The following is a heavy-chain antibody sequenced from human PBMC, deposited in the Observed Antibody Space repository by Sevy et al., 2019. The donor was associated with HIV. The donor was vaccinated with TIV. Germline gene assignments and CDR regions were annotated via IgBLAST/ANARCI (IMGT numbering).Heavy chain of an antibody. J-gene: IGHJ4*02. CDR1: GYTFNTYR. CDR3: ARAYCSGGRCYSLAY. V-gene: IGHV1-18*01. D-gene: IGHD2-15*01. CDR2: VSPHNGDT. Sequence: ASVKVSCKVSGYTFNTYRIHWVRQAPGQGLEWMGWVSPHNGDTNYAQRLQGRITMFTDSSTITAYMELRNLRSDDTALYYCARAYCSGGRCYSLAYWGQGTLVTVSS.